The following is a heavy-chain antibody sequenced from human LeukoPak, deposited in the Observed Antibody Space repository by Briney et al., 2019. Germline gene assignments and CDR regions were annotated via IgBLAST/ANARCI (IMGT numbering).Heavy chain of an antibody. Sequence: PGGSLRLSCAASGFTFSSDAMSWVRQAPGKGLEWGSAISGSGGSTYYAGSVKGRFTISRDNSKNTLYLQMNSLRAEDTAVYYCAKVERSGWYVPFDYWGQGTLVTVSS. CDR1: GFTFSSDA. V-gene: IGHV3-23*01. J-gene: IGHJ4*02. D-gene: IGHD6-19*01. CDR2: ISGSGGST. CDR3: AKVERSGWYVPFDY.